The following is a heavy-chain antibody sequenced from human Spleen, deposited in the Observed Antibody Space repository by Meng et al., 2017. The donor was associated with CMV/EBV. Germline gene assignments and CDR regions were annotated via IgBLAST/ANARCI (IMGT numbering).Heavy chain of an antibody. D-gene: IGHD1-26*01. Sequence: ASVKVSCKASEYTFTGYYMHWVRQAPGQGLEWMGWINPNSGGTNYAQKFQGRVTMTRDTSISTAYMELSRLRSGDTAVYYCARDRRIVEATYYFDYWGQGTLVTVSS. J-gene: IGHJ4*02. CDR1: EYTFTGYY. V-gene: IGHV1-2*02. CDR2: INPNSGGT. CDR3: ARDRRIVEATYYFDY.